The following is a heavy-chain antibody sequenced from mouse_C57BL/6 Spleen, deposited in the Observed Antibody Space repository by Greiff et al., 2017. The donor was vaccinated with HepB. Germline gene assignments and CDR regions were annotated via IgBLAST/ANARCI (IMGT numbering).Heavy chain of an antibody. J-gene: IGHJ3*01. CDR1: GYTFTSYW. V-gene: IGHV1-59*01. Sequence: QVQLQQPGAELVRPGTSVKLSCKASGYTFTSYWMHWVKQRPGQGLEWIGVIDPSDSYTNYNQKFKGKATLTVDTSSSTAYMQLSSLTSEDSAVYYCARGCSYYSNSAWFAYWGQGTRVTVSA. D-gene: IGHD2-5*01. CDR3: ARGCSYYSNSAWFAY. CDR2: IDPSDSYT.